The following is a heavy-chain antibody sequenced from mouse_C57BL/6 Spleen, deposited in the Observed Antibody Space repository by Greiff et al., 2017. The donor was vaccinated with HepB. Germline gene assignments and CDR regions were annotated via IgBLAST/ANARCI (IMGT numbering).Heavy chain of an antibody. V-gene: IGHV5-12*01. CDR1: GFTFSDYY. CDR3: ARPAYDYDWYFDV. Sequence: EVMLVESGGGLVQPGGSLKLSCAASGFTFSDYYMYWVRQTPEKRMEWVAYISNGGGSTYYPDTVKGRFTISRDNAKNTLYLQMSRLKSEDTAMYYCARPAYDYDWYFDVWGTGTTVTVSS. D-gene: IGHD2-4*01. J-gene: IGHJ1*03. CDR2: ISNGGGST.